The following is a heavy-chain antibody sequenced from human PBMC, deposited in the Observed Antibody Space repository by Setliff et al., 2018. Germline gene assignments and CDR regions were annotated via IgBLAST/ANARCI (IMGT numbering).Heavy chain of an antibody. V-gene: IGHV4-59*01. Sequence: PLETLSLTCSVSGDSMSFSYWSWIRQPPGKGLEWIGYIYYSGSTDSHPSLKSRVSISIDTSKNQFSLNVRSVTAADTAIYYCAKGRGEMDSWGQGILVTVSS. CDR3: AKGRGEMDS. CDR1: GDSMSFSY. CDR2: IYYSGST. D-gene: IGHD3-10*01. J-gene: IGHJ4*02.